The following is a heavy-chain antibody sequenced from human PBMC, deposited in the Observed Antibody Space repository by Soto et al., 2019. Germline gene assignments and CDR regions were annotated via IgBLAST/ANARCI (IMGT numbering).Heavy chain of an antibody. CDR2: IYHTGGR. CDR1: GDSINNTYW. CDR3: ARGRRWLQSYYYYYGMDV. D-gene: IGHD5-12*01. Sequence: SETLSLTCFVSGDSINNTYWWSWVRQAPGKGLEWIGEIYHTGGRSYMPSLRGRITLSVDTSKNQFSLKLSSVTAADTAVYYCARGRRWLQSYYYYYGMDVWGQGTTVTVSS. V-gene: IGHV4-4*02. J-gene: IGHJ6*02.